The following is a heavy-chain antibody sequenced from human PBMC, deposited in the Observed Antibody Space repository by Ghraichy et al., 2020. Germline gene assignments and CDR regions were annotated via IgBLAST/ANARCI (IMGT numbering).Heavy chain of an antibody. J-gene: IGHJ6*02. CDR2: ISAYNGNT. Sequence: ASVKVSCKASGYTFTSYGISWVRQAPGQGLEWMGWISAYNGNTNYAQKLQGRVTMTTDTSTSTAYMELRSLRSDDTAVYYCAREGEHYQSYYYYGMDVWGQGTTVTVSS. D-gene: IGHD3-3*02. CDR1: GYTFTSYG. V-gene: IGHV1-18*04. CDR3: AREGEHYQSYYYYGMDV.